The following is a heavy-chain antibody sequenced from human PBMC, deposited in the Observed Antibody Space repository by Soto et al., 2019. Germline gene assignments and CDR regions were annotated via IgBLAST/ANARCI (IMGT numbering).Heavy chain of an antibody. Sequence: SETLSLTCTVSGCSISSYYWSWIRQHPGKGLEWIGYIYYSGSTNYNPSLKSRVTISVDTSKNQFSLKLSSVTAADTAVFYCARRIAVAATSWFAPWGQGTLVTVSS. CDR1: GCSISSYY. D-gene: IGHD6-19*01. CDR2: IYYSGST. J-gene: IGHJ5*02. V-gene: IGHV4-59*08. CDR3: ARRIAVAATSWFAP.